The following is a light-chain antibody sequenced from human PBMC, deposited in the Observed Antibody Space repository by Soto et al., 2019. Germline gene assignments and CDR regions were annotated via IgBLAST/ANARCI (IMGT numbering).Light chain of an antibody. CDR3: MQALQTPIT. V-gene: IGKV2-28*01. CDR2: LGS. J-gene: IGKJ5*01. Sequence: DIVMTQSPLSLPVTPGEPASISCRSSQSLTHSNGHSYLAWYLQKPGQSPQLLIYLGSNRASGVPDRFSGSGSGTDFTLKISTVEAEDVGVYYCMQALQTPITFGQGTRREIK. CDR1: QSLTHSNGHSY.